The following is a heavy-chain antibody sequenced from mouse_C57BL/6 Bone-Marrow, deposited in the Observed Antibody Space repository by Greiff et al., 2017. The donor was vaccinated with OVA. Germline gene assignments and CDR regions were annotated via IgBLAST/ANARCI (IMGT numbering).Heavy chain of an antibody. CDR2: IDHSSGGT. J-gene: IGHJ3*01. D-gene: IGHD1-1*01. V-gene: IGHV1-72*01. Sequence: VQLQQPGAELVKPGASVKLSCKASGYTFTSYWMHWVRQRPGRGLEWIGSIDHSSGGTNYNAKFKSKATLTGDKHSNTAYMQLSSLTSEDSAGDYCARGYYGSSPPPYWGQGTLVTVSA. CDR1: GYTFTSYW. CDR3: ARGYYGSSPPPY.